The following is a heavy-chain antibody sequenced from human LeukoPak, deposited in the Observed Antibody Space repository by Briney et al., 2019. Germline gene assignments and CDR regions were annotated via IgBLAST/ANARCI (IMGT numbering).Heavy chain of an antibody. J-gene: IGHJ4*02. CDR2: IYYSGST. Sequence: SETLSLTCTVSGGSISSSSYYWAWIRQPPGKGLEWIGSIYYSGSTYYNPSLRSRVTISVDTSKNQFSLKLSSVTAADTAVYYCARRAYSGSYPYYFDYWGQGTLVTVSS. V-gene: IGHV4-39*01. CDR3: ARRAYSGSYPYYFDY. D-gene: IGHD1-26*01. CDR1: GGSISSSSYY.